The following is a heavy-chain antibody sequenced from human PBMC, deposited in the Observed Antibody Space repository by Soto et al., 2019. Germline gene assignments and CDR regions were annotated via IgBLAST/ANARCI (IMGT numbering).Heavy chain of an antibody. V-gene: IGHV4-61*01. J-gene: IGHJ4*02. Sequence: SETLSLTCTVSGDSVSSRSYYWSWIRQPPGKGLECIGYIYYSGITNYSPSLKSRVTISLDTSKNQFSLKLSAVTTADTAIYYCTKGATSPFDSWGQGTRVTVSS. CDR3: TKGATSPFDS. CDR2: IYYSGIT. CDR1: GDSVSSRSYY. D-gene: IGHD3-16*01.